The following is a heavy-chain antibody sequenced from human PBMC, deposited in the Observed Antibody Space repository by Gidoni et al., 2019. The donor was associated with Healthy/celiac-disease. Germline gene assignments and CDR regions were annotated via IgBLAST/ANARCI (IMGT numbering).Heavy chain of an antibody. CDR3: ARGGRYEWLRFINAFDI. V-gene: IGHV3-30-3*01. D-gene: IGHD5-12*01. Sequence: QVQLVESGGGVVQPGRSLRLSCAASGFTFSSYAMHWVRQAPGKGLEWVAVISNDGSNKYYADSVKGRFTISRDNSKNTLYLQMNSLRAEDTAVYYCARGGRYEWLRFINAFDIWGQGTMVTVSS. CDR2: ISNDGSNK. J-gene: IGHJ3*02. CDR1: GFTFSSYA.